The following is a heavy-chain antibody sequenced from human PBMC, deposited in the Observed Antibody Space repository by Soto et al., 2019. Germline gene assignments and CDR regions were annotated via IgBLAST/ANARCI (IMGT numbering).Heavy chain of an antibody. D-gene: IGHD2-2*01. J-gene: IGHJ4*02. CDR3: ATPFCSSTSCYWGEIDY. CDR2: FDPEDGET. CDR1: GYTLTELS. V-gene: IGHV1-24*01. Sequence: ASVKVSCKVSGYTLTELSMHWVRQAPGKGLEWMGGFDPEDGETIYAQKFQGRVTMTEDTSTDTAYMELSSLRSEDTAVYYCATPFCSSTSCYWGEIDYWGQGTLVTVSS.